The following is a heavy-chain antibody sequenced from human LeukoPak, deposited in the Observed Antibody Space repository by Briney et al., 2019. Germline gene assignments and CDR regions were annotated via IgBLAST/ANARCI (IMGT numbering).Heavy chain of an antibody. Sequence: ASVKVSCKTSGYSFTDYYMHWVRQAPGQGLERMGWINPNSGGTSSAQKFQGRVTMTRDTSITTVYMEVSWLTSDDTAIYYCARADRLDGGPYLIGPWGQGTLVTVSS. V-gene: IGHV1-2*02. J-gene: IGHJ5*02. CDR3: ARADRLDGGPYLIGP. CDR2: INPNSGGT. D-gene: IGHD2-21*01. CDR1: GYSFTDYY.